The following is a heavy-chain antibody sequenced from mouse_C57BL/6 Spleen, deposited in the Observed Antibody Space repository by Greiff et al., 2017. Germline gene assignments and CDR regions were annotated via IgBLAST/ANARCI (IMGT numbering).Heavy chain of an antibody. CDR1: GYTFTSYW. Sequence: EVQLQQSGTVLARPGASVKMSCKTSGYTFTSYWMHWVKQRPGQGLEWIGAIYPGNSDTSYNQKFKGKAKLTAVTSASTAYMELSSLTNEDSAVYYCTREDYDYDDGTWFAYWGQGTLVTVSA. J-gene: IGHJ3*01. V-gene: IGHV1-5*01. CDR2: IYPGNSDT. D-gene: IGHD2-4*01. CDR3: TREDYDYDDGTWFAY.